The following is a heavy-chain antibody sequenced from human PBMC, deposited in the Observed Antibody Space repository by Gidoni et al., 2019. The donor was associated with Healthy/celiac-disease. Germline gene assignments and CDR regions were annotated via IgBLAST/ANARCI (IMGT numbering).Heavy chain of an antibody. CDR2: IVVGSGNT. CDR1: GFTFTSSA. Sequence: QTQLVQSGPEVTKPGTSEKVSCKASGFTFTSSAVQWVRQARGQRLEWIGWIVVGSGNTNYAQKFQERVTITRDMSTSTAYMELSSLRSEDTAVYYCAADSSGYYWGGMDVWGQGTTVTVSS. J-gene: IGHJ6*02. CDR3: AADSSGYYWGGMDV. D-gene: IGHD3-22*01. V-gene: IGHV1-58*01.